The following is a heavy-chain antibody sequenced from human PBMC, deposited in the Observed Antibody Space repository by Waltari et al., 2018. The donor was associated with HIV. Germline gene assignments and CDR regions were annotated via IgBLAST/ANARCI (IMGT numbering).Heavy chain of an antibody. D-gene: IGHD3-22*01. Sequence: QVQLVQSGAEMKKPGASVMVSCKASGYTFTGYYMHWVRQAPGQGLEWMGWINPPSGDTNCEQKFQGRVTLTRDTSISTAYMELSRLRHDDTAVYYCARPAEDYYDSSGYVYWGQGTLVTVSS. V-gene: IGHV1-2*02. J-gene: IGHJ4*02. CDR2: INPPSGDT. CDR1: GYTFTGYY. CDR3: ARPAEDYYDSSGYVY.